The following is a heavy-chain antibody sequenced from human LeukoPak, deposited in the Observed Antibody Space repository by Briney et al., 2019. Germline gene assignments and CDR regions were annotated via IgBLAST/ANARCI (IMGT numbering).Heavy chain of an antibody. Sequence: GGSLRLSCAASGFTFSSYSMNWVRQAPGKGLEWASSISSSSSYIYYADSVKGRFTISRDNAKNSLYLQMNSLRAEDTAVYYCATPRSKIAVAGTSAFDIWGQGTMVTVSS. J-gene: IGHJ3*02. D-gene: IGHD6-19*01. CDR3: ATPRSKIAVAGTSAFDI. V-gene: IGHV3-21*01. CDR1: GFTFSSYS. CDR2: ISSSSSYI.